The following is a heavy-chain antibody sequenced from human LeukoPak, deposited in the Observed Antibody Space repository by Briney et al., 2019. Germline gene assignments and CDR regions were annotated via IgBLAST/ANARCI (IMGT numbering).Heavy chain of an antibody. J-gene: IGHJ6*03. V-gene: IGHV4-61*02. CDR2: IYTSGST. CDR3: ARDQGQYYYYYMDV. CDR1: GGSLSRGSYY. Sequence: SGTPSLTRPVSGGSLSRGSYYRGWVRQPPGEGPGGVGRIYTSGSTNYNPSLKSRVTISVDTSKNQFSLKLSSVTAADTAVYYCARDQGQYYYYYMDVWGKGTTVTVSS.